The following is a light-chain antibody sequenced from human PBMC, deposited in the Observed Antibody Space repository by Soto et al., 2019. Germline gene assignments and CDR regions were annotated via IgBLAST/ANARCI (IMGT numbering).Light chain of an antibody. Sequence: IQMTQSPSSLSASVGDRVTITCRASQGISSYLAWYQQKPGKAPKLLIYAASTLQSGVPSRFSGSGSGTDFTLTISCLQSEDFATYYCQQYYSYPRGFTFGPGTKVDIK. CDR2: AAS. CDR3: QQYYSYPRGFT. V-gene: IGKV1-8*01. J-gene: IGKJ3*01. CDR1: QGISSY.